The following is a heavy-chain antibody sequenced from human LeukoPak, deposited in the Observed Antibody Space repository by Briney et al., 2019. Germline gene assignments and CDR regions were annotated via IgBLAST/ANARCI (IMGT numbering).Heavy chain of an antibody. J-gene: IGHJ6*02. CDR3: AREYCSSTSCSGSMDV. CDR1: GFTFSSYW. V-gene: IGHV3-7*01. D-gene: IGHD2-2*01. Sequence: GGSLRLSCAASGFTFSSYWMSWVRQAPGKGLEWVANIKQDGSEKYYVDSVKGRFTISRDNAKNSLYLQMNSLRAEDTAVYYCAREYCSSTSCSGSMDVWGQGTTVTVSS. CDR2: IKQDGSEK.